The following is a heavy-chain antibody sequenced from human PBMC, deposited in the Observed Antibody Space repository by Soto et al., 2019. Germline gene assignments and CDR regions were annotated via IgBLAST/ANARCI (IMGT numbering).Heavy chain of an antibody. Sequence: GGSRRLSCAASAFTFSSYAMSWVRQPPGKGLEWVSAISGSGGSTYYADSVKGRFTISRDNSKNTLYLQMNSLRAEDTAVYYCVKYYDILTGYCPFDYWGQGTLVTVSS. CDR2: ISGSGGST. CDR3: VKYYDILTGYCPFDY. D-gene: IGHD3-9*01. CDR1: AFTFSSYA. V-gene: IGHV3-23*01. J-gene: IGHJ4*02.